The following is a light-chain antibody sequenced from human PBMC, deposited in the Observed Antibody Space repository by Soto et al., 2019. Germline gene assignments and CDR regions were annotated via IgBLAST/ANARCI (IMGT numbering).Light chain of an antibody. CDR1: QSVSSR. Sequence: DIVMTQSPATLSVSPAERVTLSCRASQSVSSRLAWYQQKPGQSPRLLIYGASTRATGIPARFSGSGSGTAFTLTISSLQSEDFAVYYGQQRSNWPHITFGQGTRLEIK. V-gene: IGKV3-15*01. CDR3: QQRSNWPHIT. CDR2: GAS. J-gene: IGKJ5*01.